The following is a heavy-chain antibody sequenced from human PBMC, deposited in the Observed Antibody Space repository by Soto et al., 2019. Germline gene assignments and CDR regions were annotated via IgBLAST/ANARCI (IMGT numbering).Heavy chain of an antibody. D-gene: IGHD3-16*01. Sequence: GGSLRLSCAASGFNFDDYAMHWVRQAPGKGLEWVAGITWNSGNIAYADSVKGRFTISRDNAKNSLYLQMNSLRPEDTAFYFCAKDHLGGAMAVPFFDSRGHGALVTAPQ. CDR2: ITWNSGNI. J-gene: IGHJ4*01. CDR1: GFNFDDYA. CDR3: AKDHLGGAMAVPFFDS. V-gene: IGHV3-9*01.